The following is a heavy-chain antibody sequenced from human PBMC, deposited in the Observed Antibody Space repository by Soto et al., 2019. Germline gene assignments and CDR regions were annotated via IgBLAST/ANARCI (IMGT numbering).Heavy chain of an antibody. V-gene: IGHV4-59*08. J-gene: IGHJ6*02. Sequence: PSETLSLTCTVSGGSISSYYWSWIRQSPGKGLEWIGYIYSSGSTNYSPSFQGQVTISVDKTTSTAYLQWRSLKASDTAVYYCARHYYPNPKLKYYFFYGLDVWGQGTTVTVSS. CDR2: IYSSGST. CDR1: GGSISSYY. CDR3: ARHYYPNPKLKYYFFYGLDV. D-gene: IGHD3-3*01.